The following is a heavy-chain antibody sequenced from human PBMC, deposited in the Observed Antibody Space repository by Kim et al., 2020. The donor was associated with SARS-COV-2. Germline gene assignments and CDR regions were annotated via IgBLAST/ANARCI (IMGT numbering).Heavy chain of an antibody. D-gene: IGHD3-10*01. CDR1: GFTFSSYG. V-gene: IGHV3-33*06. J-gene: IGHJ4*02. CDR2: IWYDGSNK. CDR3: AKDASAVVALLWFGEGTPGPSYYFDY. Sequence: GGSLRLSCAASGFTFSSYGMHWVRQAPGKGLEWVAVIWYDGSNKYYADSVKGRFTISRDNSKNTLYLQMNSLRAEDTAVYYCAKDASAVVALLWFGEGTPGPSYYFDYWGQGTLVTVSS.